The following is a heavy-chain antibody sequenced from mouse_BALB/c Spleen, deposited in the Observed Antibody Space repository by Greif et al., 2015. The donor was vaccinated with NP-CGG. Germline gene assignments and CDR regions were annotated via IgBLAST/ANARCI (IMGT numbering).Heavy chain of an antibody. CDR3: ALHYYYAMDY. CDR2: IDPANGNT. J-gene: IGHJ4*01. Sequence: EVQLQQSGAELVKPGASVKLSCTASGFNIKDTYMHWVKQRPEQGLEWIGRIDPANGNTKYDPKFQGKATITADTSSNTAYLQLSSLTSEDTAVYYCALHYYYAMDYWGQGTSVTVSS. CDR1: GFNIKDTY. V-gene: IGHV14-3*02.